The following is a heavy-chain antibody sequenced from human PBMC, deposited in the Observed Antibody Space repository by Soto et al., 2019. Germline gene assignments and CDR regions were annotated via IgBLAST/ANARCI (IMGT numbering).Heavy chain of an antibody. J-gene: IGHJ4*02. CDR2: IYSGGYT. Sequence: EVQLVESGGGLIQPGGSLRLSCAVSGFTVSNNYMSWVRQAPGKGLEGVSVIYSGGYTAYGDSVKGRFTISRDNSKNTIYLQKKSRAADNPAVFSRATLPGGGGYWGQGTLVTVSS. CDR1: GFTVSNNY. D-gene: IGHD3-10*01. CDR3: ATLPGGGGY. V-gene: IGHV3-53*01.